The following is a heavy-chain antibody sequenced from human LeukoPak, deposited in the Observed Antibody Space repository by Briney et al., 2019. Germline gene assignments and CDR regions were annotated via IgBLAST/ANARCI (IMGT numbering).Heavy chain of an antibody. J-gene: IGHJ6*03. V-gene: IGHV4-39*07. CDR3: ARDDYSDSYYYYYYMDV. CDR1: GGSISSGDYY. D-gene: IGHD4-11*01. CDR2: IYYSGST. Sequence: SETLSLTCTVSGGSISSGDYYWGWIRQPPGKGLEWIGSIYYSGSTYYNPSLKSRVTISVDTSKNQFSLKLSSVTAADTAVYYCARDDYSDSYYYYYYMDVWGKGTTVTVSS.